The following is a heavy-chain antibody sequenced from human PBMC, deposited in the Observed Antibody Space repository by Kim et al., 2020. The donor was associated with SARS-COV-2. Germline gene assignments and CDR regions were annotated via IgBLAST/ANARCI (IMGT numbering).Heavy chain of an antibody. CDR3: ARGRGVDY. Sequence: GSQKSYVDSAKGRFTISRDNAKNSVYLQMNSLRGEDTAVYYCARGRGVDYWGQGTLVTVSS. V-gene: IGHV3-7*04. J-gene: IGHJ4*02. CDR2: GSQK.